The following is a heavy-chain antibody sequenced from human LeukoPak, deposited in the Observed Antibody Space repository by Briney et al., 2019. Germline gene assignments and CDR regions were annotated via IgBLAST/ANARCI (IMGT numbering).Heavy chain of an antibody. J-gene: IGHJ6*03. V-gene: IGHV3-23*01. CDR3: AKRDLIYYYMDV. Sequence: GGSLRLSCAASGFTFSSYGMSWVRQAPGKGLEWVSAISGSGGSTYYADSVKGRFTISRDNSKNTLYLQMNSLRAEDTAVYYCAKRDLIYYYMDVWGQGTMVTVSS. D-gene: IGHD3-3*01. CDR2: ISGSGGST. CDR1: GFTFSSYG.